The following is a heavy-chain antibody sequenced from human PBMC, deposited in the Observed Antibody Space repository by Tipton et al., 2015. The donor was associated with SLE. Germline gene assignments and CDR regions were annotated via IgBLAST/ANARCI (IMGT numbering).Heavy chain of an antibody. CDR3: ARTDYYGLVTY. J-gene: IGHJ4*02. D-gene: IGHD3-10*01. CDR2: IYYGGTT. Sequence: TLSLTCTVFGGSISSYYWSWIRQPPGKGLEWIGYIYYGGTTTYNPFLKSRVTISVDPSKNQFSLKLRSMTAADTAVYFCARTDYYGLVTYWGQGALVIVSS. V-gene: IGHV4-59*08. CDR1: GGSISSYY.